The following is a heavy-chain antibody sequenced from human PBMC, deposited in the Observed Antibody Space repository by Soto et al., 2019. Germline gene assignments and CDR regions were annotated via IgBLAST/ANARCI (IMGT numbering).Heavy chain of an antibody. Sequence: GGSLRLSCAASGFTFSSYAMSWVRQAPGKGLEWVSAISGGGGSTYYADSVKGRFTISRDNSKNTLYLQMNSLRAEDTAVYYCAKEQSRITMIVVVRYDYWGQGTLVTVSS. CDR2: ISGGGGST. CDR1: GFTFSSYA. CDR3: AKEQSRITMIVVVRYDY. D-gene: IGHD3-22*01. J-gene: IGHJ4*02. V-gene: IGHV3-23*01.